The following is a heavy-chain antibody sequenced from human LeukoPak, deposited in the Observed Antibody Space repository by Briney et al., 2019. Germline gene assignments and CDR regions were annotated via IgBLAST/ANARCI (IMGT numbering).Heavy chain of an antibody. CDR2: FAVSSNST. Sequence: GGSLRVSCAASGFTFSTYTMSWVRQAPGKGLEWVSTFAVSSNSTLYADSVKGRFTISRDNSKNTLYLQMSSLRAEDTAIYHCAKVMWGSSGWYVDYWGQGTLVTVSS. J-gene: IGHJ4*02. CDR3: AKVMWGSSGWYVDY. D-gene: IGHD6-19*01. CDR1: GFTFSTYT. V-gene: IGHV3-23*01.